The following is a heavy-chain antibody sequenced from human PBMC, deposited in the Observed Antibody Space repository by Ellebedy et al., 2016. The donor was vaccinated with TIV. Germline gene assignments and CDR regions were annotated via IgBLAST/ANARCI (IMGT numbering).Heavy chain of an antibody. Sequence: GSLRLSCAASGFSFGSAWMSWIRQSPGKGLEWIGHIVASGATDYNPSLKTRVTMSVETSKNHLSLDLSSVTAADSAVYFCARQGTKDALDIWGQGTLVTVSS. CDR3: ARQGTKDALDI. J-gene: IGHJ3*02. D-gene: IGHD1-14*01. V-gene: IGHV4-34*12. CDR2: IVASGAT. CDR1: GFSFGSAW.